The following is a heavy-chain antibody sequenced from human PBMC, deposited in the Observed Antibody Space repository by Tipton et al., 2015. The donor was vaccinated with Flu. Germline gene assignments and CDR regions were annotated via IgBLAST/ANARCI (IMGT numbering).Heavy chain of an antibody. J-gene: IGHJ3*02. CDR2: ISSSSSYI. V-gene: IGHV3-21*01. CDR1: GFTFSSYS. D-gene: IGHD5-24*01. Sequence: LRLSCAASGFTFSSYSMNRVRQAPGKGLEWVSSISSSSSYIYYADSVKGRFTISRDNAKNSLYLQMNSLRAEDTAMYYCARARRDGYNLFAFDTWGQGTMVTVSS. CDR3: ARARRDGYNLFAFDT.